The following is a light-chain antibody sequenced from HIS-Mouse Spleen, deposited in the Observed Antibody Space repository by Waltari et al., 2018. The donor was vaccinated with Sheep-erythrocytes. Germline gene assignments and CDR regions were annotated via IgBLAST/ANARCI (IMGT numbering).Light chain of an antibody. Sequence: SYELTQPPSVSVSPGQTASIPCSGHNLGDKYACWYRQKPGQSPVLVIYQDSKRPSGIPERFSGSNSGNTATLTISGTQAMDEADYYCQAWDSSTAVFGGGTKLTVL. CDR1: NLGDKY. CDR3: QAWDSSTAV. J-gene: IGLJ2*01. V-gene: IGLV3-1*01. CDR2: QDS.